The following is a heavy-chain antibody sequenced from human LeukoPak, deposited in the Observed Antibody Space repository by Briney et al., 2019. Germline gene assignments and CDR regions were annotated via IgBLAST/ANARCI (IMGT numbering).Heavy chain of an antibody. CDR3: ARANNLYYYDSSGYYYGNWFDP. CDR1: GYTFTSYG. J-gene: IGHJ5*02. D-gene: IGHD3-22*01. CDR2: ISAYNGDT. Sequence: VASVKVSCKASGYTFTSYGINWVRQAPGQGLEWMGWISAYNGDTNYAQKFQGRVTMTRDMSTSTVYMELSSLRSEDTAVYYCARANNLYYYDSSGYYYGNWFDPWGQGTLVTVSS. V-gene: IGHV1-18*01.